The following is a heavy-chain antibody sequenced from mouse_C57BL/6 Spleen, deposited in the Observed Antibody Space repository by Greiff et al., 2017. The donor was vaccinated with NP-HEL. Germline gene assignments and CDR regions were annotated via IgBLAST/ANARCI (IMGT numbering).Heavy chain of an antibody. CDR2: INPNNGGT. CDR3: ARYGGEGDSNYVDYAMDY. D-gene: IGHD2-5*01. J-gene: IGHJ4*01. Sequence: EVQLQQSGPELVKPGASVKISCKASGYTFTDYYMNWVKQSHGKSLEWIGDINPNNGGTSYNQKFKGKATLTVDKSSSTAYMELRSLTSEDSAVYYCARYGGEGDSNYVDYAMDYWGQGTSVTVSS. V-gene: IGHV1-26*01. CDR1: GYTFTDYY.